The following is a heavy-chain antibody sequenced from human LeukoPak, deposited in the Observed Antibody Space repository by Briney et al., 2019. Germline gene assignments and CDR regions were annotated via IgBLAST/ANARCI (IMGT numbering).Heavy chain of an antibody. CDR2: IYSGGST. CDR3: ALRGYSGYDYAFDI. J-gene: IGHJ3*02. D-gene: IGHD5-12*01. Sequence: GGSLRLSCAASGFTVSSNYMSWVRQAPGKGLEWVSVIYSGGSTYYADSVKGRSTISRDNSKNTLYLQMNSLRAEDTVVYYCALRGYSGYDYAFDIWGQGTTVTVSS. CDR1: GFTVSSNY. V-gene: IGHV3-53*01.